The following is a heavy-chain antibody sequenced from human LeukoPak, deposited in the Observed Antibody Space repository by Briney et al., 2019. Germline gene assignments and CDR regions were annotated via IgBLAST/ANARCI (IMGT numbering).Heavy chain of an antibody. CDR1: GGSIISDNYY. CDR2: IYYSGST. J-gene: IGHJ3*02. CDR3: ARGPDNWNYGVRDAFDI. D-gene: IGHD1-7*01. V-gene: IGHV4-61*01. Sequence: SETLSLTCTVSGGSIISDNYYWAWIRQPPGKGLEWIGYIYYSGSTNYNPSLKSRVTISVDTSKNQFSLKLSSVTAADTAVYYCARGPDNWNYGVRDAFDIWGQGTMVTVSS.